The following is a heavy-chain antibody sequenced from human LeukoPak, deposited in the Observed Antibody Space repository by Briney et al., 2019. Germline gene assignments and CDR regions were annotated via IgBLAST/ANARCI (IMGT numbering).Heavy chain of an antibody. D-gene: IGHD3-9*01. CDR2: IIPTFGTA. CDR3: ASAERIPEYYDILTGYLGYYYYYMDV. V-gene: IGHV1-69*13. Sequence: TSVKVSCKASGGTFSSYAISWVRQAPGQGLEWMGGIIPTFGTANYAQKFQGRVTITADESTSTAYMELSSLRSEDTAVYYCASAERIPEYYDILTGYLGYYYYYMDVWGKGTTVTISS. J-gene: IGHJ6*03. CDR1: GGTFSSYA.